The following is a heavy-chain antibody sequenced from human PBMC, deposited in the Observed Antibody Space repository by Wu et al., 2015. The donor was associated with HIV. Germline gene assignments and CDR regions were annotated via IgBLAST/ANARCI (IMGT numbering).Heavy chain of an antibody. Sequence: QVQLVQSGSEVKKPGSSVKVSCKASRGTFNKFAIAWVRQVPGQGLECMGKITPILGSTIYTQKFQGRVTLTADESTNTAYMELSNLRSEDTAVYYCAREVGAMFANWFDPGAREPWSPSPQ. CDR2: ITPILGST. D-gene: IGHD3-10*02. J-gene: IGHJ5*02. CDR3: AREVGAMFANWFDP. CDR1: RGTFNKFA. V-gene: IGHV1-69*11.